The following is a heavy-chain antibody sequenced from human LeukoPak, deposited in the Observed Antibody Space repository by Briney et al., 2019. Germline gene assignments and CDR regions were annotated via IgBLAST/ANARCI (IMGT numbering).Heavy chain of an antibody. CDR3: ARDGGIAARFLDY. CDR1: GGSISNYY. J-gene: IGHJ4*02. CDR2: IYYSGST. D-gene: IGHD6-6*01. Sequence: PSGTLSLTCTISGGSISNYYYSWIRQPPGKGLEWIGYIYYSGSTNYNPSLKSRVTMSVDTSKNQFSLKLNSVTAADTAVYYCARDGGIAARFLDYWGQGTLVTVSS. V-gene: IGHV4-59*01.